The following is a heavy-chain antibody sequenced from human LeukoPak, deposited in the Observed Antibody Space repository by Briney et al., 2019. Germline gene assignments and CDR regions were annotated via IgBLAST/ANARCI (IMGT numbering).Heavy chain of an antibody. CDR3: ARDRLVVRGVIPPPSWFDP. CDR1: GYTFTSYA. V-gene: IGHV7-4-1*02. CDR2: INTNTGNP. D-gene: IGHD3-10*01. J-gene: IGHJ5*02. Sequence: GASVKVSCKASGYTFTSYAMNWVRQAPGQGLEWMGWINTNTGNPTYAQGFTGRFVFSLDTSVSTAYLQISSLKAEDTAVYYCARDRLVVRGVIPPPSWFDPWGQGTLVTVSS.